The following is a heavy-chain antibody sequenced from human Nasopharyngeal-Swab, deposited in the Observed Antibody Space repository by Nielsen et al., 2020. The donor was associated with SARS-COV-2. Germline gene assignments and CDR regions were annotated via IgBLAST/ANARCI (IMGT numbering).Heavy chain of an antibody. Sequence: GESLKIAYAASGFTVSSVGVHGIRQAAGKGREGGAFIADEASNEYYGDYVKGRFTISRDTSKNTLYLQMDSLRGEDTAVSYCARDAPAHYGAFYWGRGTLVTVSS. CDR3: ARDAPAHYGAFY. V-gene: IGHV3-30*03. D-gene: IGHD4-17*01. J-gene: IGHJ4*02. CDR2: IADEASNE. CDR1: GFTVSSVG.